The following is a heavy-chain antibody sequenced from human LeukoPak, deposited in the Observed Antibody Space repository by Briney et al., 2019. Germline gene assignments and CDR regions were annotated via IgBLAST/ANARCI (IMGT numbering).Heavy chain of an antibody. J-gene: IGHJ4*02. CDR2: INHSGST. Sequence: PSETLSLTCAVYGRSFCGYYWSWIHQPPGKGLDWIGEINHSGSTNYNPSLNSRVTITIDTPKNQFSLKLSSVTAADTAVYYCATSSQTTVIDYWGQGTMVTVSS. D-gene: IGHD4-17*01. V-gene: IGHV4-34*01. CDR1: GRSFCGYY. CDR3: ATSSQTTVIDY.